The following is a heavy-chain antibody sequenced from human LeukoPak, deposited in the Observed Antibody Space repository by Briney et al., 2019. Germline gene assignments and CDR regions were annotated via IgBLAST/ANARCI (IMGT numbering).Heavy chain of an antibody. CDR3: ARGSILTGYYIGAFDI. Sequence: GGSLRLSCAASGFTFSDYYMSWIRQAPGKGLEWVSSISSSSSYIYYADSVKGRFTISRDNAKNSLYLQMNSLRAEDTAVYYCARGSILTGYYIGAFDIWGQGTMVTVSS. D-gene: IGHD3-9*01. J-gene: IGHJ3*02. V-gene: IGHV3-11*01. CDR1: GFTFSDYY. CDR2: ISSSSSYI.